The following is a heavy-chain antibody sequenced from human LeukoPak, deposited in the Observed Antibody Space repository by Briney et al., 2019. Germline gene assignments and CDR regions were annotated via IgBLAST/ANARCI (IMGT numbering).Heavy chain of an antibody. CDR2: IKSKTDGGTT. V-gene: IGHV3-15*01. CDR3: TTIHPYSSSLSYI. J-gene: IGHJ3*02. Sequence: TGGSLRLSCAASGFTFSSYWMSWVRQAPGKGLEWVGRIKSKTDGGTTDYAAPVKGRFTISRDDSKNTLYLQMNSLKTEDTAVYYCTTIHPYSSSLSYIWGQGTMVTVSS. D-gene: IGHD6-13*01. CDR1: GFTFSSYW.